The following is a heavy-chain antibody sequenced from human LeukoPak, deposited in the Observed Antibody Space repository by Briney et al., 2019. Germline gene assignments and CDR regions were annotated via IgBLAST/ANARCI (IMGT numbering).Heavy chain of an antibody. J-gene: IGHJ6*02. CDR1: GFTFSSYG. Sequence: GGSLRLSCAAPGFTFSSYGMYWVRRAPGKGLEWVAVIWYDGKNKYYGDSVKGRFTISRDNSKNRLYLQMNSLRAEDTAVYYCARGDDILTGYYYYGMDVWGQGTTVTVSS. CDR3: ARGDDILTGYYYYGMDV. CDR2: IWYDGKNK. D-gene: IGHD3-9*01. V-gene: IGHV3-33*01.